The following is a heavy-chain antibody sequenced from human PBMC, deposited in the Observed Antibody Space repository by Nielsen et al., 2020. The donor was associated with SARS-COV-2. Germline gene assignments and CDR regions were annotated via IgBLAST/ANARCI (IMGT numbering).Heavy chain of an antibody. CDR2: IKPDGSEK. Sequence: GESLKISCAASGFTFSSLWMSWVRQVPGKGLEWVADIKPDGSEKFYVDSVKGRFTISRDNAKNSLYLQMNSLRAEDTAVYYCARGKTTAVWGQGTLVTVSS. V-gene: IGHV3-7*01. D-gene: IGHD4-17*01. CDR3: ARGKTTAV. J-gene: IGHJ4*02. CDR1: GFTFSSLW.